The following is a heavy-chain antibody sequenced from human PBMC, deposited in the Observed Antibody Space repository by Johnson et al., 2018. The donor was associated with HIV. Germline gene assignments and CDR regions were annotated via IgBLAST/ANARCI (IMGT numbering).Heavy chain of an antibody. CDR2: IRSKAYGGTR. D-gene: IGHD3-3*01. J-gene: IGHJ3*01. CDR3: TRGGITIFGVVDAFDL. CDR1: GFTFGDYA. V-gene: IGHV3-49*04. Sequence: VQLVESGGGLVQPGRSLRLSCIASGFTFGDYAMNWVRQAPGKGLEWVGFIRSKAYGGTREYASSVKGRFTISRDDSKSIDHLQMNSMKTEDTAVYYCTRGGITIFGVVDAFDLWGQGAMVTVSS.